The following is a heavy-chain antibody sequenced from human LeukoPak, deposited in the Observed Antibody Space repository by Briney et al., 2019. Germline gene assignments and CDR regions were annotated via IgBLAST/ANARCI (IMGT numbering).Heavy chain of an antibody. Sequence: KPSETLSLTCTVSGGSISSYYWSWIRHPPGKGLGWIGYIYYSGSTNYNPSLKSRVTISVDTSKNQFSLKLSSVTAADTAVYYCARVTENYYDSSPESYYYYMDVWGKGTTVTISS. CDR3: ARVTENYYDSSPESYYYYMDV. V-gene: IGHV4-59*01. CDR2: IYYSGST. CDR1: GGSISSYY. J-gene: IGHJ6*03. D-gene: IGHD3-22*01.